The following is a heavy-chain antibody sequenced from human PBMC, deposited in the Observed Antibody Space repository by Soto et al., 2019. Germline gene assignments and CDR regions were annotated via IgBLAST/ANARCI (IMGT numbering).Heavy chain of an antibody. J-gene: IGHJ4*02. CDR2: ISGSGVST. D-gene: IGHD3-22*01. CDR3: ARDHLSSSGYYYRGYFDY. V-gene: IGHV3-23*01. CDR1: GFTFSSYA. Sequence: PGGSLRLSCAASGFTFSSYAMSWVRQAPGKGLEWVSAISGSGVSTYYADSVKGRFTISRDNAKNSLYLQMNSLRAEDTAVYYCARDHLSSSGYYYRGYFDYWGQGTLVTVSS.